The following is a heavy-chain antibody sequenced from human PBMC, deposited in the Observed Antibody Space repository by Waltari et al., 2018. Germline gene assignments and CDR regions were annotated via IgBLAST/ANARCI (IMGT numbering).Heavy chain of an antibody. Sequence: QVQLQESGPGLVKPSETLSLTCAVSGYSISSGYYWGWIRPPPGKGLEWIGSIYHSGSTYYNPSLKSRVTISVDTSKNQFSLKLSSVTAADTAVYYCARRYHYYDSSGYVYSWYFDLWGRGTLVTVSS. CDR3: ARRYHYYDSSGYVYSWYFDL. CDR2: IYHSGST. CDR1: GYSISSGYY. V-gene: IGHV4-38-2*01. J-gene: IGHJ2*01. D-gene: IGHD3-22*01.